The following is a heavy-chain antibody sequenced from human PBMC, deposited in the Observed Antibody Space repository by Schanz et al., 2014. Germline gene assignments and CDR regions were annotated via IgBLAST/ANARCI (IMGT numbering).Heavy chain of an antibody. V-gene: IGHV3-23*04. J-gene: IGHJ4*02. Sequence: EVQLVESGGGLVQPGGSLRLSCAASGFSFSSYAINWVRQAPGKGLEWVSSISGSGVSTYYADSVKGRFTISRDNSRNMLYLQMNSLRGEDTAVYYCAKYRYSVFDFDYWGQGTLVTVSS. CDR3: AKYRYSVFDFDY. CDR2: ISGSGVST. CDR1: GFSFSSYA. D-gene: IGHD3-16*02.